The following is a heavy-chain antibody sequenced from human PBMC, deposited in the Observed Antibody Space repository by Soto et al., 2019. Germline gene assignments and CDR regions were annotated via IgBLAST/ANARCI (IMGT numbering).Heavy chain of an antibody. V-gene: IGHV3-30*18. CDR1: GFTFSSYG. CDR2: ISYDGSNK. D-gene: IGHD1-1*01. Sequence: QVQLVESGGGVVQPGRSLRLSCAASGFTFSSYGMHWVRQAPGKGLEWVAVISYDGSNKYYADSVKGRFTISRDNSKNMLYLQMNSLRAEDTAVYYCAKTLTNATYWGQGTLVTVSS. J-gene: IGHJ4*02. CDR3: AKTLTNATY.